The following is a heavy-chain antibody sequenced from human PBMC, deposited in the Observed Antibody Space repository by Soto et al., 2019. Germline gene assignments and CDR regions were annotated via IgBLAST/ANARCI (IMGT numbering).Heavy chain of an antibody. V-gene: IGHV3-30*18. J-gene: IGHJ4*02. Sequence: VQLVESGGGVVQPGRSLRLSCAASGFTFSDYAMHWVRQAPGKGLEWVAVVSHDGRNTHYADSVKGRFTISRDSYKNTVSLEMTSLRAEDTAGYYCAKGGRQWLVTSDFNYWGQGARVTVSS. CDR1: GFTFSDYA. CDR3: AKGGRQWLVTSDFNY. D-gene: IGHD6-19*01. CDR2: VSHDGRNT.